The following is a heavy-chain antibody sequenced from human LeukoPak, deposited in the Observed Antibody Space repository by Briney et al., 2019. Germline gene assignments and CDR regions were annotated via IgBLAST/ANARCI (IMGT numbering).Heavy chain of an antibody. CDR3: ARDHGSATSDPTDNWFDP. CDR1: GYTFTSYY. CDR2: INPSGGST. Sequence: GASVKVSCKASGYTFTSYYMHWVRQAPGQGLEWMGIINPSGGSTSYAQKFQGRVTMTRDMSMSTVYMELSSLRSEDTAVYYCARDHGSATSDPTDNWFDPWGQGTLVTVSS. J-gene: IGHJ5*02. V-gene: IGHV1-46*01.